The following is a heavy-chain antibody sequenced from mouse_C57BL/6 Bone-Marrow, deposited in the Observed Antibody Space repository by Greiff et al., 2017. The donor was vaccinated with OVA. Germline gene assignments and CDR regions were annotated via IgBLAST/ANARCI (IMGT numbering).Heavy chain of an antibody. CDR1: GFTFSSYG. Sequence: DVKLVESGGGLVKPGGSLKLSCAASGFTFSSYGMSWVRQTPDKRLEWVATISSGGSYTYYPDSVKGRFTISRDNAKNTLYLQMSSLKSEDTAMYYCARRVSYYAMDYWGQGTSVTVSS. CDR3: ARRVSYYAMDY. V-gene: IGHV5-6*03. J-gene: IGHJ4*01. CDR2: ISSGGSYT.